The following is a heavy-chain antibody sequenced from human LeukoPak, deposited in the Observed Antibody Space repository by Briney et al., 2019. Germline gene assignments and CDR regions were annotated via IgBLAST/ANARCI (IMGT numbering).Heavy chain of an antibody. V-gene: IGHV3-64D*06. CDR2: ISSNGGST. CDR3: VKDGGYSGYETFGY. D-gene: IGHD5-12*01. CDR1: GFTFSRYA. J-gene: IGHJ4*02. Sequence: GGSLRLSCSASGFTFSRYAMHWVRQAPGKGLEYVSAISSNGGSTYYADSVKGRFTISRDNSKNTLYLQMSSLRAEDTAVYYCVKDGGYSGYETFGYWGQGTLVPSPQ.